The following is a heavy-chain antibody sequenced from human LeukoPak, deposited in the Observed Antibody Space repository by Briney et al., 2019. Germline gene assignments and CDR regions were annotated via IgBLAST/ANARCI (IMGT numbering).Heavy chain of an antibody. CDR2: ISWNSGSI. D-gene: IGHD3-22*01. Sequence: PGGSLRLSCAASGFTFDDYAMHWVRQAPGKGLEWVSGISWNSGSIGYADSVKGRFTISRDNAKNSLYLQMNSLRAEDMALYYCARDYYYGSSGYYYFDYWGQGTLVTVSS. CDR1: GFTFDDYA. CDR3: ARDYYYGSSGYYYFDY. J-gene: IGHJ4*02. V-gene: IGHV3-9*03.